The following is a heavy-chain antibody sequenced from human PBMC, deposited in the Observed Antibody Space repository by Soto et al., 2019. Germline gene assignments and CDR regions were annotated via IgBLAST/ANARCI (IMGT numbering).Heavy chain of an antibody. V-gene: IGHV1-18*01. CDR3: AGGGGWGYDYDAFDI. D-gene: IGHD5-12*01. CDR2: ISAYNGNT. CDR1: GYTFTSYG. Sequence: QVQLVQSGAEVKKPGASVKVSCKASGYTFTSYGISWVRQAPGQGLEWMGWISAYNGNTNYAQKLQGRVTMTTDTSRRKGYMGRGRLGSDGPAVDYCAGGGGWGYDYDAFDIWGQGTMVTVSS. J-gene: IGHJ3*02.